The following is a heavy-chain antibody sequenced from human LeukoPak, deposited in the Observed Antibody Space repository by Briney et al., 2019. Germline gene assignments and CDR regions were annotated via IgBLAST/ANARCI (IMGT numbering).Heavy chain of an antibody. CDR2: INHSGST. CDR3: AKMAPGGYYYYYYMDV. CDR1: GGSFSGYY. D-gene: IGHD5-24*01. V-gene: IGHV4-34*01. Sequence: PSETLSLTCAVYGGSFSGYYWSWIRQPPGKGLEWIGEINHSGSTNYNPSLKSRVTISVGTSKNQFSLKLSSVTAADTAVYYCAKMAPGGYYYYYYMDVWGKGTTVTVSS. J-gene: IGHJ6*03.